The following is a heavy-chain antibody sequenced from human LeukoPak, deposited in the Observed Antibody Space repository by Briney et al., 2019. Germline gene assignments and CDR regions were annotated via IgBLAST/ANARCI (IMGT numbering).Heavy chain of an antibody. CDR1: GFTFSRYA. Sequence: GGSLRLSCAASGFTFSRYAMHWVRQAPGKGLEWVAVISYDGSNKYYADSVKGRFTISRDNSKNTLYLQMNSLRAEDTAVYYCAKDLLSYYYYYGMDVWGQGTTVTVSS. CDR2: ISYDGSNK. V-gene: IGHV3-30-3*01. J-gene: IGHJ6*02. CDR3: AKDLLSYYYYYGMDV.